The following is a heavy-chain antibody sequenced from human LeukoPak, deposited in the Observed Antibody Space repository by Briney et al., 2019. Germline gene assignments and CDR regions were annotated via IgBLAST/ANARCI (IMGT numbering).Heavy chain of an antibody. CDR1: GYTFTSYG. D-gene: IGHD3-22*01. CDR3: ARERKTYYYDSSGYYSSRRVDY. V-gene: IGHV1-8*02. CDR2: MNPNSGNT. J-gene: IGHJ4*02. Sequence: ASVKVSCKASGYTFTSYGISWLRQATGQGLEWMGWMNPNSGNTGYAQKFQGRVTMTRNTSISTAYMELSSLRSEDTAVYYCARERKTYYYDSSGYYSSRRVDYWGQGTLVTVSS.